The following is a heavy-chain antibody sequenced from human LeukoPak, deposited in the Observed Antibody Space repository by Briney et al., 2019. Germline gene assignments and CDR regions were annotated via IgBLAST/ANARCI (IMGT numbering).Heavy chain of an antibody. CDR1: GGSVSSGGYY. CDR3: ARDVVVTSSPDAFDI. Sequence: PSETLSLTCAVSGGSVSSGGYYWTWIRQHPGKGLEWIGYISNSGTTSYNPSLESRVSISVDTSNNQFSLRLSSVTAADTAVYYCARDVVVTSSPDAFDIWGQGTMVTVSS. CDR2: ISNSGTT. V-gene: IGHV4-31*11. J-gene: IGHJ3*02. D-gene: IGHD2-21*02.